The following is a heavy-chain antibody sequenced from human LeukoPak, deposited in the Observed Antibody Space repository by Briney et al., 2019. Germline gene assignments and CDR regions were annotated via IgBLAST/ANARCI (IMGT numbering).Heavy chain of an antibody. V-gene: IGHV3-7*01. Sequence: GGSLRLSCTASEFTFSSYWMSWVRQAPGKGLEWVANIKQDGSEKDYVDSVKGRFTISRDNAKNSLYLQMNNLRAEDTAVYYCARYCGGDCYGMDVWAKGPRSPSP. CDR3: ARYCGGDCYGMDV. CDR1: EFTFSSYW. CDR2: IKQDGSEK. J-gene: IGHJ6*02. D-gene: IGHD2-21*01.